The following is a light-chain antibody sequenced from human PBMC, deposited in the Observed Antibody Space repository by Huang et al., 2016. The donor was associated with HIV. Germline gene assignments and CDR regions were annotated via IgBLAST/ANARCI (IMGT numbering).Light chain of an antibody. J-gene: IGKJ4*01. CDR2: EAS. CDR1: QSVGVY. CDR3: QQRTKWPPVLT. V-gene: IGKV3-11*01. Sequence: EIVLTQSPATLSLSPGDRATLSCRASQSVGVYLAWYQQKPGQAPRLLIFEASNMATGIPDRFSGSGSGTDFTLTIDSLQPDDFAIYYCQQRTKWPPVLTFGGGTRVEIK.